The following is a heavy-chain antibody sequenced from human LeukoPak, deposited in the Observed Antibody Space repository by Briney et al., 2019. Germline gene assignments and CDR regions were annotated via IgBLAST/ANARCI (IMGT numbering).Heavy chain of an antibody. CDR2: FDPEDGET. J-gene: IGHJ5*02. Sequence: ASVKVSCKVPGYALTELSMHWVRQAPGKGLEWMGGFDPEDGETIYAQKFQGRVTMTEDTSTDTAYMELSSLRSEDTAVYYCARDRNVRYFHTYNWFDPWGQGTLVTVSS. D-gene: IGHD3-9*01. CDR3: ARDRNVRYFHTYNWFDP. V-gene: IGHV1-24*01. CDR1: GYALTELS.